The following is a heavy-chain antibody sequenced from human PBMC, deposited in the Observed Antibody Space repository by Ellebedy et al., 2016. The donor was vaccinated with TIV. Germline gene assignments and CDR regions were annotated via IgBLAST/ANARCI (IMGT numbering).Heavy chain of an antibody. CDR1: GYTFTGYY. V-gene: IGHV1-2*02. CDR3: ARDQEIVVVVAATSQLYYYGMDV. CDR2: INPNSGGT. D-gene: IGHD2-15*01. Sequence: ASVKVSXKASGYTFTGYYMHWVRQAPGQGLEWMGWINPNSGGTNYAQKFQGRVTMTRDTSISTAYMELSRLRSDDTAVYYCARDQEIVVVVAATSQLYYYGMDVWGQGTTVTVSS. J-gene: IGHJ6*02.